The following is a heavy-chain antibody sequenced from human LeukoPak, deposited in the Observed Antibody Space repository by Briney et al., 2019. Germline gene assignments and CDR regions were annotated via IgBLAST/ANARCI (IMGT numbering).Heavy chain of an antibody. CDR1: GFTFSNYW. J-gene: IGHJ4*02. CDR2: IKTDGSRT. Sequence: GGSLRLSCVASGFTFSNYWMHWVRQAPGKGLVWVSRIKTDGSRTNYADSVKGRFTISRDNAKNTVYLEMNSLRSEDTAVYYCARAIGSSWGKVDYWGQGILVSVSS. V-gene: IGHV3-74*01. CDR3: ARAIGSSWGKVDY. D-gene: IGHD6-13*01.